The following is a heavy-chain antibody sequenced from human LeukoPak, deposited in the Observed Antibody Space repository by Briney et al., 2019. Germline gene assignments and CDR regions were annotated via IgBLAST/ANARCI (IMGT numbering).Heavy chain of an antibody. CDR3: AKPYANSGYDWGFFDY. D-gene: IGHD5-12*01. J-gene: IGHJ4*02. V-gene: IGHV3-43*02. CDR2: ISGDGGRT. Sequence: PGGSLRLSCAASGFTFDDYAMHWVRQGPGKGLEWVSLISGDGGRTSYADSVKGRFTISRDNSKNTLYLQVNSLRAEDTAVYYCAKPYANSGYDWGFFDYWGQGTLVTVSS. CDR1: GFTFDDYA.